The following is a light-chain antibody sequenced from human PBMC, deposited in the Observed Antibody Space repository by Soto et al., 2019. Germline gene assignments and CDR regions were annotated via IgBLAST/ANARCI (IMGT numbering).Light chain of an antibody. J-gene: IGLJ1*01. V-gene: IGLV2-23*02. CDR2: EVI. Sequence: QSALTQPASVSGSPGQSITISCTGTSSDVGSYNLVSWYQQHPGKAPKLMFYEVIKRPSGVSNRFSGSKSGNTASLTISGLQVEDEADYYCCSYAGSFFGTGTKVTVL. CDR3: CSYAGSF. CDR1: SSDVGSYNL.